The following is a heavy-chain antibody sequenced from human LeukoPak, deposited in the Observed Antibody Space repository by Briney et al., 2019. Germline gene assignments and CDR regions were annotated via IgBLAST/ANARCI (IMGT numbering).Heavy chain of an antibody. J-gene: IGHJ4*02. CDR3: ARASWVSSTDAVR. CDR1: GLSFSTFA. Sequence: GGSLRLSCAASGLSFSTFAMSWVRQGPARGLEWVSSLRGNGETFYAESVKGRFILSSDSSRNTVYLHLNNLKVEDTAMYYCARASWVSSTDAVRWGQGTLVTVSS. D-gene: IGHD3-16*01. CDR2: LRGNGET. V-gene: IGHV3-23*01.